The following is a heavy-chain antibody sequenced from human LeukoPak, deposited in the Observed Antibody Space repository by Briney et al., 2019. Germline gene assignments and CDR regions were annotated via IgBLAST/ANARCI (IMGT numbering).Heavy chain of an antibody. D-gene: IGHD2-2*01. CDR2: INHSGST. J-gene: IGHJ5*02. V-gene: IGHV4-34*01. Sequence: SETLSLTCAVYGGSFSGYYWSWIRQPPGKGLEWIGEINHSGSTNYNPSLKSRVTISVDTSKNQFSLKLSSVTAADTAVYYCARGPTVVVPAAGEWFDPWGQGTLVTVSS. CDR3: ARGPTVVVPAAGEWFDP. CDR1: GGSFSGYY.